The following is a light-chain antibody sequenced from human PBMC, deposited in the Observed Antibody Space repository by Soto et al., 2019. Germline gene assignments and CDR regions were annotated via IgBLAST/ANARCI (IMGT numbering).Light chain of an antibody. CDR3: QQYNDSPWT. V-gene: IGKV1-5*01. Sequence: DIQMTQSPYTLSASVGDRVSITCRASQSINSWLAWYQQKPGKAPKLLVFDVSSLERGVPSRFSGSGSGKEFTLTISSLKPDDLATYYCQQYNDSPWTLGQGTKVDIK. J-gene: IGKJ1*01. CDR2: DVS. CDR1: QSINSW.